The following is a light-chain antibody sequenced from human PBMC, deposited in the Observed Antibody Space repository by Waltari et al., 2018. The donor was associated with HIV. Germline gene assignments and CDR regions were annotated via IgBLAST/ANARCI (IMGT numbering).Light chain of an antibody. Sequence: DMQMTQSPSSLSGSVGDRVTITCRSSQGISNYLAWYQQKPGKVPNLLIYAASTLQSGVPSRFSGSGSGTNFTLTISSLQPEDVATYYCQKYNSAPLSTFGQGTKLEIK. CDR2: AAS. CDR3: QKYNSAPLST. J-gene: IGKJ2*01. V-gene: IGKV1-27*01. CDR1: QGISNY.